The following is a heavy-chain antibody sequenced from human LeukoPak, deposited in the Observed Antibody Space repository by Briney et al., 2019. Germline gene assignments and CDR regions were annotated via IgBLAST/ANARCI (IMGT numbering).Heavy chain of an antibody. CDR2: ISGSGRAGNT. CDR3: ARDKSSGALGY. D-gene: IGHD3-22*01. J-gene: IGHJ4*02. CDR1: GFTFSSYA. V-gene: IGHV3-23*01. Sequence: PGGSLRLSCAASGFTFSSYAMSWVRQAPGKVLEWVSNISGSGRAGNTYYADSVKGRFTISRDNSKNTLYLQMNSLRAEDTAVYYCARDKSSGALGYWGQGTLVTVSS.